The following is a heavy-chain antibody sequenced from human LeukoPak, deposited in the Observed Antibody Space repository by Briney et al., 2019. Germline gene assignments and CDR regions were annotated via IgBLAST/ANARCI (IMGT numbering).Heavy chain of an antibody. D-gene: IGHD6-19*01. J-gene: IGHJ4*02. CDR3: ARTFRQWLVGGIDY. CDR1: GFTFSSYW. Sequence: PGGSLRLSCAASGFTFSSYWMHWVRQAPGKGLVWVSRINSDGSSTSYADSVKGRFTISRDNAKNTPYLQMNSLRAEDTAVYYCARTFRQWLVGGIDYWGQGTLVTVSS. V-gene: IGHV3-74*01. CDR2: INSDGSST.